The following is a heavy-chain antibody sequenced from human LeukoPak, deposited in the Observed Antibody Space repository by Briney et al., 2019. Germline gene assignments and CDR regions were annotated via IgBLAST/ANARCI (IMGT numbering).Heavy chain of an antibody. CDR3: ARDSGTYCGGDCYLYYYSMDV. V-gene: IGHV3-21*01. J-gene: IGHJ6*02. CDR2: ISSSSSYI. D-gene: IGHD2-21*02. CDR1: GFTFSSYS. Sequence: GGSLRLSCAASGFTFSSYSMNWVRQAPGKGLEWVSSISSSSSYIYYADSVKGRFTISRDNAKNSLYLQMNSLRAEDTAVYYCARDSGTYCGGDCYLYYYSMDVWGQGTTVTVSS.